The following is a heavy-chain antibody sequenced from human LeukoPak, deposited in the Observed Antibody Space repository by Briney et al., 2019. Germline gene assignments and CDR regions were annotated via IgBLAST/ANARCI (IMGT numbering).Heavy chain of an antibody. D-gene: IGHD6-6*01. CDR1: GGSFFSNYD. Sequence: SETLSLTCAVYGGSFFSNYDLNWVRQPPGKGLEWVGEITHHGRFHYNPSLKSRVTISVDTSKNQFSLKLSSVTAADTAVYYCARGAYSSSSRVLFDYWGQGTLVTVSS. J-gene: IGHJ4*02. V-gene: IGHV4-34*01. CDR2: ITHHGRF. CDR3: ARGAYSSSSRVLFDY.